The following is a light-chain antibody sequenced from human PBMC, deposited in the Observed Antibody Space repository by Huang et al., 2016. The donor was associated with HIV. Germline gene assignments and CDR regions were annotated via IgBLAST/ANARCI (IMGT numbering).Light chain of an antibody. CDR3: QQYVSSLPYT. CDR1: QSISSNY. CDR2: GAS. V-gene: IGKV3-20*01. Sequence: EIVLTQSPGTLSLSPGERATLSCRASQSISSNYLAWYQQNPGQAPRLLIYGASTRATGIPDRFSGSGSGSGTDFTLTISSLEPEDFAVYYCQQYVSSLPYTFGQGTKLEIK. J-gene: IGKJ2*01.